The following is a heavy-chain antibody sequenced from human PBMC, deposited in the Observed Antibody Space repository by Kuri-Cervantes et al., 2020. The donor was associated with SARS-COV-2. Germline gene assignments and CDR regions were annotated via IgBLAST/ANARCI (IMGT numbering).Heavy chain of an antibody. CDR2: FDPKDGET. J-gene: IGHJ4*02. V-gene: IGHV1-24*01. D-gene: IGHD6-6*01. Sequence: ASVKVSCKVSGYTLTELSMHWVRQAPGKGLEWMGGFDPKDGETIYAQKFQGRVTMTRDTSISTVYMELSRLRSDDTAVYYRAAGPSGQLVPNYVGQGTLVTVSS. CDR1: GYTLTELS. CDR3: AAGPSGQLVPNY.